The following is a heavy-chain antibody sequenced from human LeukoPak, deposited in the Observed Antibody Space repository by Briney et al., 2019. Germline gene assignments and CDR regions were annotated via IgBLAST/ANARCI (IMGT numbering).Heavy chain of an antibody. CDR1: GFTFSSYG. D-gene: IGHD3-10*02. CDR3: AELGITMIGGV. J-gene: IGHJ6*04. Sequence: GGSLRLSCAASGFTFSSYGMSWVRQAPGKGLEWVSAISGSGGSTYFADSVKGRFTISRDNSKNTLYLQMNSLRAEDTAVYYCAELGITMIGGVWGKGTTVTISS. V-gene: IGHV3-23*01. CDR2: ISGSGGST.